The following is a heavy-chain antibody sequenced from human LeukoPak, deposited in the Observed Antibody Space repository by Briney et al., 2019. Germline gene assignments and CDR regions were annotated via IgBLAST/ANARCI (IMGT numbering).Heavy chain of an antibody. J-gene: IGHJ4*02. D-gene: IGHD5-24*01. CDR3: ARGDMATIDY. Sequence: SETLSLTCTASGGSISSYHWGWIRQPPGKGLECIGFIYYSGSTNYNPSLKSRVTISVDTSKNQFSLKLSSVTAADTAVYYCARGDMATIDYWGQGTLVTVSS. CDR1: GGSISSYH. CDR2: IYYSGST. V-gene: IGHV4-59*01.